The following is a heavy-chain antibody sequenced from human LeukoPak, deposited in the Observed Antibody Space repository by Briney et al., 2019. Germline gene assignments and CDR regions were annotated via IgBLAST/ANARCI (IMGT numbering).Heavy chain of an antibody. J-gene: IGHJ4*02. Sequence: ASVKVSCKASGYTFTSYDINWVRQATGQGLVWMGWMNPNSGNTGYAQKFQGRVTMTRNTSISTAYMELSSLRSEDTAVYYCARSLIYCGGDCYFDYWGQGTLVTVSS. CDR2: MNPNSGNT. CDR1: GYTFTSYD. CDR3: ARSLIYCGGDCYFDY. D-gene: IGHD2-21*02. V-gene: IGHV1-8*01.